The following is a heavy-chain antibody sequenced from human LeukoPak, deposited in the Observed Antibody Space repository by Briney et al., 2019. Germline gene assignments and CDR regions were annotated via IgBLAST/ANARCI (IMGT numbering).Heavy chain of an antibody. J-gene: IGHJ4*02. CDR3: AKDRHSRGALTEPFDY. Sequence: PGGSLRLSCAASGFTFSSYSMNWVRQAPGKGLEWVSYISSSGSTIYYADSVKGRFTISRDNSKNTLYLQMNSLRAEDTAVYYCAKDRHSRGALTEPFDYWGQGTLVTVSS. V-gene: IGHV3-48*01. D-gene: IGHD1-14*01. CDR2: ISSSGSTI. CDR1: GFTFSSYS.